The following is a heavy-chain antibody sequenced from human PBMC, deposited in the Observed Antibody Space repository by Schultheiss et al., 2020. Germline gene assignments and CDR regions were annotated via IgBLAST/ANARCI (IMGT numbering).Heavy chain of an antibody. CDR2: ISYDGSNK. CDR3: AKDGGSSSEFTFDI. J-gene: IGHJ3*02. D-gene: IGHD6-6*01. Sequence: GGSLRLSCAASGFTFSSYGMHWVRQAPGKGLEWVAVISYDGSNKYYADSVKGRFTISRDNSKNTLYLQMNSLRAEDTAVYYCAKDGGSSSEFTFDIWGQGTMVTVSS. V-gene: IGHV3-30*18. CDR1: GFTFSSYG.